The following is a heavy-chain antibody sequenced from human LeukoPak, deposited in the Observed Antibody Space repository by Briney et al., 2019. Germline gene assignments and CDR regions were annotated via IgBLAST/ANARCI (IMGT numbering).Heavy chain of an antibody. Sequence: PGGPLRLSCAASGFTFSDHYMDWVRQAPGKGLEWVGRTRNKANSYTTEYAASVKGRFTISRDDSKNSLYLQMNSLKTEDTAVYYCATTSAYCGGDCYWRGYYFDYGGQGTLVTVSS. J-gene: IGHJ4*02. CDR3: ATTSAYCGGDCYWRGYYFDY. CDR1: GFTFSDHY. V-gene: IGHV3-72*01. D-gene: IGHD2-21*02. CDR2: TRNKANSYTT.